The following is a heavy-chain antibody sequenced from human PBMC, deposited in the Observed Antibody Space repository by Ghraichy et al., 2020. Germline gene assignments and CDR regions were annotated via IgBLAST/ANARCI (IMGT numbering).Heavy chain of an antibody. V-gene: IGHV4-30-2*06. CDR1: GDFIGAGGYS. D-gene: IGHD4-17*01. Sequence: SETLSLTCAVSGDFIGAGGYSWSWIRQSPGKGLEWVGYTFHDGTTRLNPSLKNRLSILVDKSKNQFSLNLSSLTAADTAVYYCARGAHDYAFDFWGQGAPVTVSS. J-gene: IGHJ4*02. CDR2: TFHDGTT. CDR3: ARGAHDYAFDF.